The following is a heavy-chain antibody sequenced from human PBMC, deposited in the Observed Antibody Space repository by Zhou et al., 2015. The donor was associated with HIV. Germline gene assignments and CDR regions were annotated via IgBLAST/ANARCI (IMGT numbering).Heavy chain of an antibody. CDR1: GGTFSSYS. D-gene: IGHD1-1*01. Sequence: QVQLVQSGAEVKKPGSSVKVSCKASGGTFSSYSISWVRQAPGQGLEWMGRIIPILGIANYAQKFQGRVTITADKSTSTAYMELSSLRSEDTAVYYCARDQRGGTTGRAFDYWGQGTLVTVSS. CDR2: IIPILGIA. CDR3: ARDQRGGTTGRAFDY. V-gene: IGHV1-69*04. J-gene: IGHJ4*02.